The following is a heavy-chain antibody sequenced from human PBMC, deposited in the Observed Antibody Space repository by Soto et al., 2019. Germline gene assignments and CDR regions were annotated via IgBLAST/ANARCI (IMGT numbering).Heavy chain of an antibody. CDR1: GGSFSGYY. J-gene: IGHJ4*02. D-gene: IGHD7-27*01. CDR3: ARGWGRIFDY. CDR2: INHSGST. V-gene: IGHV4-34*01. Sequence: SETLSLTCAVYGGSFSGYYWSWIRQPPGKGLEWIGEINHSGSTNYNPSLKSRVTISVDTSKNQFSLKLSSVTAADTAVYYCARGWGRIFDYWGQGTLVTVSS.